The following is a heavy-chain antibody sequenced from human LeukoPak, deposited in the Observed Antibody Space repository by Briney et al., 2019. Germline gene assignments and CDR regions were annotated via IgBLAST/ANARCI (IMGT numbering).Heavy chain of an antibody. J-gene: IGHJ5*02. CDR2: IYYSGSI. Sequence: PSDTLSLTCAVSGYSISSSNWWGWIRQPPGKGLEWIGYIYYSGSIYYNPSLKSRVTMSVDTSKNQFSLKLSSVTAVDTAVYYCARGRFVDYSASGELSRVPNWFDLWGQGTLVSVSS. D-gene: IGHD3-10*01. CDR1: GYSISSSNW. CDR3: ARGRFVDYSASGELSRVPNWFDL. V-gene: IGHV4-28*05.